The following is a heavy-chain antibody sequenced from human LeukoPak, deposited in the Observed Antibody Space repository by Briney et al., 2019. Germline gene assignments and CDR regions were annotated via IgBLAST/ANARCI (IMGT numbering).Heavy chain of an antibody. CDR3: ARLTIQLLWFGELSDSPTNAFEI. CDR1: GGSISSSSYY. D-gene: IGHD3-10*01. Sequence: SETLSLTCTVSGGSISSSSYYWGWIRQPPGKGLEWIGSIYYSGSTYYNPSLKSRVTISVDTSKNQFSLKLSSVTAADTAVYYCARLTIQLLWFGELSDSPTNAFEIWGQGTMVTVSS. V-gene: IGHV4-39*01. CDR2: IYYSGST. J-gene: IGHJ3*02.